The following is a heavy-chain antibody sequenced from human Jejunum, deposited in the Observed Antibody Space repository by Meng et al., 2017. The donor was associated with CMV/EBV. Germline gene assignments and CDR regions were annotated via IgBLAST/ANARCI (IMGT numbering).Heavy chain of an antibody. CDR2: MKTDGSEK. Sequence: LSCAACGFIFRNYWMSWPHQAPGGGLEWVASMKTDGSEKYYVDSVKGRFTMSRDNAKNSLYLQMNSLRAEDTAVYYCARGNALDYWGLGTLVTVSS. V-gene: IGHV3-7*01. CDR1: GFIFRNYW. J-gene: IGHJ4*02. CDR3: ARGNALDY.